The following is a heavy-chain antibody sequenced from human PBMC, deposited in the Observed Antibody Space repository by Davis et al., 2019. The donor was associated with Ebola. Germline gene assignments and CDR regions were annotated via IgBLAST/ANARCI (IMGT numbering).Heavy chain of an antibody. CDR2: IYYSGST. Sequence: PSETLSLTCTVSGGSISSGSYYWSWIRQHPGKGLEWIGYIYYSGSTYYNPSLKSRVTISVDTSKNQFSLKLSSVTAADTAVYYCARAKGSSTSSYYYYGMDVWGQGTTVTVSS. CDR3: ARAKGSSTSSYYYYGMDV. V-gene: IGHV4-31*03. D-gene: IGHD2-2*01. J-gene: IGHJ6*02. CDR1: GGSISSGSYY.